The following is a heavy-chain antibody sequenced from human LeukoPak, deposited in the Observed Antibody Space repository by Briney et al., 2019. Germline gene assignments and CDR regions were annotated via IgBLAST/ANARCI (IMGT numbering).Heavy chain of an antibody. Sequence: GGSLRLSCVVSGLIVSDNYMSWVRQAPGKGLEWVAVLYSGGGSYYADSVRGRFSIYRDNSKNTLYLQMNSLRVEDTAVYYCVRGGSWAYWGQGTLVTVSS. D-gene: IGHD6-13*01. CDR2: LYSGGGS. CDR1: GLIVSDNY. V-gene: IGHV3-53*01. CDR3: VRGGSWAY. J-gene: IGHJ4*02.